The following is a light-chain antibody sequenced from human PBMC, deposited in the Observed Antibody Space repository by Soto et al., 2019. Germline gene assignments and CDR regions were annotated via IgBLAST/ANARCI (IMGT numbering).Light chain of an antibody. CDR3: SSYSSSSTNVL. Sequence: QSALTQPASVSGSPGQSITISCTGTSSDVGGYNYVSWYQQHPGKAPKLMIYEVSNRPSGVSHRFSGSKSGNTASLTISGLQAEDEADYYCSSYSSSSTNVLFGGGTKLTVL. V-gene: IGLV2-14*01. J-gene: IGLJ2*01. CDR1: SSDVGGYNY. CDR2: EVS.